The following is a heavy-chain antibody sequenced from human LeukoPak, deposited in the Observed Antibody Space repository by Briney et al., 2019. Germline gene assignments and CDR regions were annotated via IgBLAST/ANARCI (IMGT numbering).Heavy chain of an antibody. V-gene: IGHV3-30-3*01. CDR3: ASRISGQWRYDFWSGLNY. D-gene: IGHD3-3*01. J-gene: IGHJ4*02. CDR1: GFTFSSYA. Sequence: GGSLRLSCEASGFTFSSYAMHWVRQAPGKGLEWVAVISYDGTNKYYADSVKGRFTISRDNSKNTLYLQMNSLRAEDTAVYYCASRISGQWRYDFWSGLNYWGQGTLVTVSS. CDR2: ISYDGTNK.